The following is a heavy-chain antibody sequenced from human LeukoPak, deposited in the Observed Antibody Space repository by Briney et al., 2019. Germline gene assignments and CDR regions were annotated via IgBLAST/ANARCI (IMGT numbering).Heavy chain of an antibody. CDR2: KNGDST. CDR3: AKGYCSGGSCYTPKSSFDY. J-gene: IGHJ4*02. Sequence: GGSLRLSCAASGFTFDDYGMSWVRQVPGKGLEWVSGKNGDSTDYADSVKGRFTISRDNAKNSLYLQMNSLRAEDTALYYCAKGYCSGGSCYTPKSSFDYWGQGTLVTVSS. D-gene: IGHD2-15*01. CDR1: GFTFDDYG. V-gene: IGHV3-20*04.